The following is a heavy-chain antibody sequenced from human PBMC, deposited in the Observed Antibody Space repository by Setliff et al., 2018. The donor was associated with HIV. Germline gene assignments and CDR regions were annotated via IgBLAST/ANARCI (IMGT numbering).Heavy chain of an antibody. D-gene: IGHD3-3*01. V-gene: IGHV4-38-2*02. CDR1: GVSVSSYY. J-gene: IGHJ4*02. Sequence: SETLSLTCTVSGVSVSSYYWGWLRQPPGKGLEWIGSVDHSGSTHYTTSLKSRVTLSVDTSKNQFSLKLSSVTAADTAVYYCARANFWSGYYGYWGQGTLVTVSS. CDR2: VDHSGST. CDR3: ARANFWSGYYGY.